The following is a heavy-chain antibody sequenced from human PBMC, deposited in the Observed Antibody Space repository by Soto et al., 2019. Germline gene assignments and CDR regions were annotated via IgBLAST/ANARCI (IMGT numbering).Heavy chain of an antibody. J-gene: IGHJ6*02. V-gene: IGHV4-39*07. CDR2: IYYDGNT. D-gene: IGHD3-10*01. CDR1: GDPVTSDSHY. CDR3: TTQGFGGLHGLVDV. Sequence: SETLSLTCTVSGDPVTSDSHYWGWIRQPPGKGLESIANIYYDGNTYYNPSLKSRVTISVDRSKNQFSLKLTSVTAADTAVYYCTTQGFGGLHGLVDVWGQGTTVTVSS.